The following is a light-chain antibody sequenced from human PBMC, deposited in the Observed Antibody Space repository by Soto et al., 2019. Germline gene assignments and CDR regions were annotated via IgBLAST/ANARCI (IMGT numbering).Light chain of an antibody. Sequence: QSALTQPASVSGSPGQSITISCTGTSSDVGRYNYVSWFQQLPGKAPKLMIFEVSTRPSGVSNRFSGSKSGNTASLTISGLQIEDEADYYCCSYTSSTSAVFGGGTKLTVL. V-gene: IGLV2-14*01. CDR1: SSDVGRYNY. CDR3: CSYTSSTSAV. J-gene: IGLJ2*01. CDR2: EVS.